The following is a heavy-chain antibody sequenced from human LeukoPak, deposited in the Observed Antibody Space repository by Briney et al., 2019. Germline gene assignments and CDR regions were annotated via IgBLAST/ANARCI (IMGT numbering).Heavy chain of an antibody. CDR1: GGSISSSSYY. CDR2: IYYSGST. Sequence: PSETLSLTXTVSGGSISSSSYYWGWIRQPPGKGLEWIGSIYYSGSTYYNPSLKSRVTISVDTSKNQFSLKLSSVTAADTAVYYCARRFPYYDSRGPSGFDPWGQGTLVTVSS. CDR3: ARRFPYYDSRGPSGFDP. J-gene: IGHJ5*02. V-gene: IGHV4-39*01. D-gene: IGHD3-22*01.